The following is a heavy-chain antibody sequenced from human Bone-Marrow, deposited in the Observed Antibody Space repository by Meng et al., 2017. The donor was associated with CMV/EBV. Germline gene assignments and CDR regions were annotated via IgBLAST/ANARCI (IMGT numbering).Heavy chain of an antibody. V-gene: IGHV4-34*01. CDR1: DGSFNAYY. CDR2: INHSGST. D-gene: IGHD3-16*01. J-gene: IGHJ2*01. CDR3: ARELRTYWYFDL. Sequence: SETLSLTCTVYDGSFNAYYYNWFRQAPGKGLEWIGEINHSGSTYYNPSLKSRVTISVDTSKNQFSLKLSSVTAADTAVYDCARELRTYWYFDLWGRGTLVTVSS.